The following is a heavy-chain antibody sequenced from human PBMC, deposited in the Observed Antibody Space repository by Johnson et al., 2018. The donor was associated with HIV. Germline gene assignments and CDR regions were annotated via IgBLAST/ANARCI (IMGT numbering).Heavy chain of an antibody. J-gene: IGHJ3*02. D-gene: IGHD5-18*01. V-gene: IGHV3-30*02. CDR2: IRYDGSNK. CDR3: TRLPSGYSRDAFDI. CDR1: GFTFSTYG. Sequence: QVQLVEFGGGLVKPGGSLRLSCAASGFTFSTYGMHWVRQAPGKGLEWVAFIRYDGSNKYYADSVKARFTISRDNSKNTLYLQMNSLRAEDTAVYYGTRLPSGYSRDAFDIWGQGTMVTVSS.